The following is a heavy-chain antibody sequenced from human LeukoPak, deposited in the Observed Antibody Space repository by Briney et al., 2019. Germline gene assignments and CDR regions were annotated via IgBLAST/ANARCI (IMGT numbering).Heavy chain of an antibody. Sequence: PGGSLRLSCAASGFTLSGSSIHWVRQASGKGLEWVGLIRTKANATAYAASVTGRFTISRDDSKDTSYLQMNSLKTEDTALYFCTTSYSGNSWYDWFGPWGQGTLVTVSS. CDR3: TTSYSGNSWYDWFGP. CDR1: GFTLSGSS. V-gene: IGHV3-73*01. CDR2: IRTKANAT. D-gene: IGHD6-13*01. J-gene: IGHJ5*02.